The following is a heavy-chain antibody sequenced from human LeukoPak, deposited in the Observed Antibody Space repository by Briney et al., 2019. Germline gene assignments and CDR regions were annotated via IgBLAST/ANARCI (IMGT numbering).Heavy chain of an antibody. CDR3: ARDKGPYYFDQ. Sequence: PGGPLRLSCAASGFTFSAYAMTWVRQAPGQGLEWVSSIGSDNKPHYSESVKGRFAISRDNSKNTLYLQMNSLRPEDTAVYYCARDKGPYYFDQWGQGTLLTVSS. CDR2: IGSDNKP. J-gene: IGHJ4*02. CDR1: GFTFSAYA. V-gene: IGHV3-69-1*01.